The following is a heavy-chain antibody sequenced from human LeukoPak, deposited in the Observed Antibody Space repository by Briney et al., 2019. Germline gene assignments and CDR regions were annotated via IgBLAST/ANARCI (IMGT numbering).Heavy chain of an antibody. CDR2: ISGDGTTT. D-gene: IGHD3-3*01. CDR3: AKDLTLFGVGSAFDH. V-gene: IGHV3-74*01. J-gene: IGHJ4*02. Sequence: GGSLRLSCAASGFTFSAHWMHWVRQAPGKGLAWVSRISGDGTTTAYAESVKGRFTISRDNSKKTLYLQMNSLRAEDTAIYYCAKDLTLFGVGSAFDHWGQGTLVTVSS. CDR1: GFTFSAHW.